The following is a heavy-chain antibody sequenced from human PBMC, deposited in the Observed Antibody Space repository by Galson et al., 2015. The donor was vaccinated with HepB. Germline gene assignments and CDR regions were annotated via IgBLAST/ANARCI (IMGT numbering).Heavy chain of an antibody. CDR3: ASPRVASERNFDY. CDR2: IYYSGST. CDR1: GGSISSSSYY. V-gene: IGHV4-39*01. J-gene: IGHJ4*02. D-gene: IGHD1-14*01. Sequence: SETLSLTCTVSGGSISSSSYYWGWIRQPPGKGLEWIGSIYYSGSTYYNPSLKSRVTISVDTSKNQFSLKLGSVTAADTAVYYCASPRVASERNFDYWGQGTLVTVSS.